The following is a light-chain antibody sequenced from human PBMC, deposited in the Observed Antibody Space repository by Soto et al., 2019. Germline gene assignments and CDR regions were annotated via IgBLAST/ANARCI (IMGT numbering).Light chain of an antibody. CDR1: QGIGDD. Sequence: AIAMTQSPSSLSASVGDRVTITCRASQGIGDDLAWYQQRPGKAPKLLIYAASRLQNGVPSRFSGSGSGTDFTLIISSLQPEDFATYYCLQDYNYLSFGGGTKVEIK. CDR3: LQDYNYLS. CDR2: AAS. V-gene: IGKV1-6*01. J-gene: IGKJ4*01.